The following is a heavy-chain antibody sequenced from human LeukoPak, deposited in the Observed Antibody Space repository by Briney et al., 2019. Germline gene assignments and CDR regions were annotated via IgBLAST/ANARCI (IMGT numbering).Heavy chain of an antibody. D-gene: IGHD4-17*01. J-gene: IGHJ4*02. V-gene: IGHV3-11*01. Sequence: GGSLRLSCAASGFTFSDYYMSWIRQAPGKGLEWVSYISSSGSTIYYADSVKGRFTISRDNAKNSLYLQMNSLRAEDTAVYYCARETALDVTNPLWLFEYWGQGTLVTVSS. CDR2: ISSSGSTI. CDR1: GFTFSDYY. CDR3: ARETALDVTNPLWLFEY.